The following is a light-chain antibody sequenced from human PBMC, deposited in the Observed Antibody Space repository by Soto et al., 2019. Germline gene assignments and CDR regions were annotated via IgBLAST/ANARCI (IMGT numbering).Light chain of an antibody. V-gene: IGLV1-40*01. CDR1: SSNIGAGYD. CDR2: GNS. CDR3: QSYDSSRGGV. Sequence: QSVLTQPPSVSGAPGQRVTISCTGSSSNIGAGYDVHWYQQLPGTAPKLIIYGNSNRPSGVPDRFSGSKSGTSASLAITGLQAEDEADYYCQSYDSSRGGVFGGGTKLTVL. J-gene: IGLJ2*01.